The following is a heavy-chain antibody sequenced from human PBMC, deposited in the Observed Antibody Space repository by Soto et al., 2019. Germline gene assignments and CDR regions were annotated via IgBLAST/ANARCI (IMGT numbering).Heavy chain of an antibody. CDR3: ARDIVVVPAQNGMDV. D-gene: IGHD2-2*01. CDR1: GGTFSSYA. J-gene: IGHJ6*02. CDR2: IIPIFGTA. V-gene: IGHV1-69*13. Sequence: SVKVSCKASGGTFSSYAISWVRQAPGQGLEWMGGIIPIFGTANYAQKFQGRVTITADESTSTAYMELSSLRSEDTAVYYCARDIVVVPAQNGMDVWGQGTTVTVSS.